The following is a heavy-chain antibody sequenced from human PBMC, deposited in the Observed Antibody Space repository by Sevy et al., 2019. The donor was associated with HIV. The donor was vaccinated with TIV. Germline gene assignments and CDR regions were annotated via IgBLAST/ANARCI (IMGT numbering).Heavy chain of an antibody. D-gene: IGHD3-10*01. V-gene: IGHV3-23*01. J-gene: IGHJ3*01. CDR2: VSGRGGKR. CDR3: ARRGNYYGDAFDF. Sequence: GGSLRLSCAAFGFTFSNYGMTWVRQAPGKGLEWVSSVSGRGGKRYNADSVKGRFTISRDNSKNTLYLQMNSLRAEDTVVYYCARRGNYYGDAFDFWGQGTVVTVSS. CDR1: GFTFSNYG.